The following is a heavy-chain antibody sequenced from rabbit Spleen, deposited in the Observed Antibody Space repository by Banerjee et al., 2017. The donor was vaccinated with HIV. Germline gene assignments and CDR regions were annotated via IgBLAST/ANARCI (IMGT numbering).Heavy chain of an antibody. J-gene: IGHJ6*01. Sequence: QSLEESGGDLVKPGASLTLTCIASGVSFSGSSYMCWVRKAPGKGLEWIACIEAGSSGFTYFASWAKGRFTISKTSSTTVTLQMTSLTAADTATYFCARDTSSSFSSYGMDLWGPGTLVTVS. CDR1: GVSFSGSSY. CDR2: IEAGSSGFT. D-gene: IGHD1-1*01. V-gene: IGHV1S40*01. CDR3: ARDTSSSFSSYGMDL.